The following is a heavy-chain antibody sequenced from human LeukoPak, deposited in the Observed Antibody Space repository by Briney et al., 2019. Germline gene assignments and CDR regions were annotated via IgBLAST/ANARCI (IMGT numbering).Heavy chain of an antibody. CDR1: GFTFSSYG. D-gene: IGHD5-24*01. Sequence: GGSLRLSCAASGFTFSSYGMHWVRQAPGKGLEWVAVIWYDGSNKYYADSVKGRFTISRDNSKNSLSLQMDSLRAEDTAVYYCARLRWSVRYYYDGMDVWGQGTTVTVSS. V-gene: IGHV3-33*01. CDR3: ARLRWSVRYYYDGMDV. J-gene: IGHJ6*02. CDR2: IWYDGSNK.